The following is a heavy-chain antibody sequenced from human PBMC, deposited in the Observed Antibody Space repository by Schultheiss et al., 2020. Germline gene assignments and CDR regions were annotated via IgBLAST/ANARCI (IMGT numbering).Heavy chain of an antibody. CDR3: ARGYKGIAAPRRFLEWSKVGDAFDI. J-gene: IGHJ3*02. Sequence: GGSLRLSCAASGFTFSSYGMHWVRQAPGKGLEWVAVIWYDGSNKYYADSVKGRFTISRDNSKNTLYLQMNSLRAEDTAVYYCARGYKGIAAPRRFLEWSKVGDAFDIWGQGTMVTVSS. D-gene: IGHD3-3*01. CDR2: IWYDGSNK. V-gene: IGHV3-33*01. CDR1: GFTFSSYG.